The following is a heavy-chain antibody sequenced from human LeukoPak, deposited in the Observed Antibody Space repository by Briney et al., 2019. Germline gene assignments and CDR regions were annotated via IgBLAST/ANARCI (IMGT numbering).Heavy chain of an antibody. CDR3: ARLRLGELDAFDI. D-gene: IGHD3-16*01. CDR2: IIPIFGTA. V-gene: IGHV1-69*13. J-gene: IGHJ3*02. Sequence: SVKVSCKASGGTFSSYAISWVRQAPGQGLEWMGGIIPIFGTANYAQKFQGRVTITADESTSTAYVELSSLRSEDTAVYYCARLRLGELDAFDIWGQGTMVTVSS. CDR1: GGTFSSYA.